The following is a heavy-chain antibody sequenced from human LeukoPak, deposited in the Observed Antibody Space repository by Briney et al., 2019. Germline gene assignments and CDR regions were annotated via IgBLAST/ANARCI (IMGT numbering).Heavy chain of an antibody. D-gene: IGHD4-11*01. J-gene: IGHJ4*02. CDR1: GFTFSSYE. V-gene: IGHV3-48*03. CDR3: ARAMTS. Sequence: AGSLRLSCTASGFTFSSYEMNWVRQAPGKGLEWVSHISSSGTIIYYADSVKSRFTISRDNAKNSLYLQMNSLRAEDTAVYYCARAMTSWGQGTLVTASS. CDR2: ISSSGTII.